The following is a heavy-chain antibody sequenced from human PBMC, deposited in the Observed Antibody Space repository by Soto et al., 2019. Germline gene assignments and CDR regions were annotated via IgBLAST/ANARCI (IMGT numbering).Heavy chain of an antibody. V-gene: IGHV1-69*06. CDR3: AREGRYSSSWYRYYYYYGMDV. J-gene: IGHJ6*02. D-gene: IGHD6-13*01. CDR1: GGTFSSYA. Sequence: QVQLVQSGAEVKKPGSSVKVSCKASGGTFSSYAISWVRQAPGQGLEWMGGIIPTFGTANYAQKFQGRVTITADKSTSTAYMELSSLRSEDTAVYYCAREGRYSSSWYRYYYYYGMDVWGQGTTVTVSS. CDR2: IIPTFGTA.